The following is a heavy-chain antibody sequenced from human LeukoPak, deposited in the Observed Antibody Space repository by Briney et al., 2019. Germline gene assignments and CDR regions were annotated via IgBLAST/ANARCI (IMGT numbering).Heavy chain of an antibody. CDR3: AKDGWNYYGSGSYYAPYYMDV. CDR2: IRYDGSNK. Sequence: GGSLRLSCAASGFTFSSYGMHWVRQAPGKGLEWVAFIRYDGSNKYYADSVKGRFTISRDNSKNTLYLQMNSLRAEDAAVYYCAKDGWNYYGSGSYYAPYYMDVWGKGITVTVSS. V-gene: IGHV3-30*02. CDR1: GFTFSSYG. D-gene: IGHD3-10*01. J-gene: IGHJ6*03.